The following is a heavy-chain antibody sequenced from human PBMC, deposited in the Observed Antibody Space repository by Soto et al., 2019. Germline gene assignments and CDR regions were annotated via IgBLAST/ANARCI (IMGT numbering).Heavy chain of an antibody. J-gene: IGHJ6*02. V-gene: IGHV1-3*01. CDR1: GYSFTSYA. Sequence: ASVKVSCKASGYSFTSYAIYWVRQAPGQRLEWMGWINAGNGNTKYSQKFQGRVTITSDTSASTAYMGLSSLRSGDTAVYFCARGVENIVVVLDVFGYYGMDVWGQGTTVTVSS. D-gene: IGHD2-2*01. CDR2: INAGNGNT. CDR3: ARGVENIVVVLDVFGYYGMDV.